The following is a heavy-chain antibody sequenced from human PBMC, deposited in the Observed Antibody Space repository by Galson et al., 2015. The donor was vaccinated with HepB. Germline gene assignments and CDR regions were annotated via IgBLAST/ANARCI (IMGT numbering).Heavy chain of an antibody. D-gene: IGHD6-19*01. J-gene: IGHJ6*02. CDR2: IYYSGST. CDR3: ARHVVKGGSGWYGYYYGMDV. V-gene: IGHV4-59*08. CDR1: GGSITNYY. Sequence: ETLSLTCTVSGGSITNYYWNWIWQPPGKGLEYIGYIYYSGSTNYNPSLKSRVTLSVDTSKSQFSLKLNSVTAADTAVYYCARHVVKGGSGWYGYYYGMDVWGQGATVTVSS.